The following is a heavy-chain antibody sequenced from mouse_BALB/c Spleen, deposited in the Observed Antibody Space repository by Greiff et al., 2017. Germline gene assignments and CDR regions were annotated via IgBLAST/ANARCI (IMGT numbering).Heavy chain of an antibody. CDR2: INPSNGGT. CDR1: GYTFTSYY. V-gene: IGHV1S81*02. Sequence: QVQLKQSGAELVKPGASVKLSCKASGYTFTSYYMYWVKQRPGQGLEWIGEINPSNGGTNFNEKFKSKATLTVDKSSSTAYMQLSSLTSEDSAVYYCTRSYYGYAMDYWGQGTSVTVSS. J-gene: IGHJ4*01. CDR3: TRSYYGYAMDY. D-gene: IGHD2-1*01.